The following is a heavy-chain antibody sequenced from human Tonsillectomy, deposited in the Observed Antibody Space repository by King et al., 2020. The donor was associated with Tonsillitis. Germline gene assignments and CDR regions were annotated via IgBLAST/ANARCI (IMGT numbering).Heavy chain of an antibody. CDR1: GFTFSNYA. D-gene: IGHD6-13*01. CDR2: ISYDGSNK. J-gene: IGHJ1*01. CDR3: ARESGWEQQPAIGEYFQH. Sequence: QLVQSGGGVVQPGRSLRLSCAASGFTFSNYAMHWVRQAPGKGLEWVAVISYDGSNKYYADSVKGRFTISRDNSKNTLYLQMNSLRAEDTAVYYCARESGWEQQPAIGEYFQHWGQGTLVTVSS. V-gene: IGHV3-30*04.